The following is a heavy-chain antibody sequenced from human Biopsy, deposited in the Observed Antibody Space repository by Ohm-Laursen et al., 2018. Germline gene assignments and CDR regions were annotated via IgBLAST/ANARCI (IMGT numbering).Heavy chain of an antibody. CDR3: ARDGAGSYHDY. Sequence: LSLTCAASGFTFSDYYMSWIRQAPGKGLEWLSYISGSGTTIFYADSVKGRFTVSRDNAKNSLYLQMNGLTVEDTAVYYCARDGAGSYHDYWGQGTLVTVSS. J-gene: IGHJ4*02. D-gene: IGHD3-10*01. V-gene: IGHV3-11*01. CDR2: ISGSGTTI. CDR1: GFTFSDYY.